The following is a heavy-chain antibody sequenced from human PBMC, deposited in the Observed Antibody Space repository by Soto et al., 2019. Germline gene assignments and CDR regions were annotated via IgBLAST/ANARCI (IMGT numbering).Heavy chain of an antibody. D-gene: IGHD3-10*01. CDR1: GDTFSFYT. J-gene: IGHJ4*02. V-gene: IGHV1-69*02. CDR3: AASYGSGYRAFDY. Sequence: QVQLVQSGTEVKKPGSSVKVSCKASGDTFSFYTINWVRQAPGLGLEWVGRINPIVSMSNYAQKFQGRVSMTAEKSTSTAYMELRSLRSDDTAMYFCAASYGSGYRAFDYWGQGPLVIVSS. CDR2: INPIVSMS.